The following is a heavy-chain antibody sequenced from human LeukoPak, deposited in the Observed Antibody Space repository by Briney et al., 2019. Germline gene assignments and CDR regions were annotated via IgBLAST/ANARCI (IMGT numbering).Heavy chain of an antibody. CDR2: IKTDGSEK. CDR3: ATVVRSSPRDY. D-gene: IGHD4-23*01. V-gene: IGHV3-7*05. Sequence: GGSLRLSCAASGFTFSSYWMHWVRQAPGKGLEWVANIKTDGSEKYYVDSVKGRFTISRDNGKKSLYLQMDSLRAEDTAVYYCATVVRSSPRDYWGQGTLVTVSS. J-gene: IGHJ4*02. CDR1: GFTFSSYW.